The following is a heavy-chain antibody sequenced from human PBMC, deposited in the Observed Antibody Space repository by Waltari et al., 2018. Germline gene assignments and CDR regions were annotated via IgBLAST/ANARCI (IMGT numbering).Heavy chain of an antibody. CDR1: GGSFIDYY. J-gene: IGHJ3*02. CDR2: INHSGST. CDR3: ARGPESSTHSFDI. V-gene: IGHV4-34*02. Sequence: QVQLQQWGAGLLKPSEPLSLTCTVYGGSFIDYYWSWIRQPPGKGLEWIGEINHSGSTNYHPYLESRGTISVDSSKSQFFLKLTSVTAADTAVYYCARGPESSTHSFDIWGQGTMVLVSS.